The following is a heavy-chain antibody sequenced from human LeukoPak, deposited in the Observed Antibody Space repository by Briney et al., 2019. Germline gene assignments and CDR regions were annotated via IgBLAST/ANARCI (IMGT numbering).Heavy chain of an antibody. CDR2: IYPGDSDT. V-gene: IGHV5-51*01. Sequence: GSLKISCKGSGYSFTSYWIGWVRQMPGKGLEWMGNIYPGDSDTRYSPSFQGQVTISADKSISTAYLQWSSLKASDTAMYYCARAITFGGVIGYFDYWGQGTLVTVSS. CDR3: ARAITFGGVIGYFDY. CDR1: GYSFTSYW. J-gene: IGHJ4*02. D-gene: IGHD3-16*02.